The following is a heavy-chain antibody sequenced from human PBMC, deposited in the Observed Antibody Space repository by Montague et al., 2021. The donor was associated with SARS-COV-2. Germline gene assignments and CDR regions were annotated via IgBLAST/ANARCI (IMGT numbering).Heavy chain of an antibody. V-gene: IGHV6-1*01. D-gene: IGHD4-17*01. Sequence: CAISGDSVGVVAARCRSDEHTPELQLHVLGGSHYRSKKTNDYATSVEGRISIDPDTSKNQFFLHLRSVTPEDTGVYYCVRDTGSAQGGFDAWGQGTLVTVSS. CDR3: VRDTGSAQGGFDA. CDR2: SHYRSKKTN. J-gene: IGHJ4*02. CDR1: GDSVGVVAAR.